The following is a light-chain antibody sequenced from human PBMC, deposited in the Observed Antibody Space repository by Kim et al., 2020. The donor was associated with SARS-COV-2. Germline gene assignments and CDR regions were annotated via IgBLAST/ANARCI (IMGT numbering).Light chain of an antibody. CDR3: QLYGNSWWT. CDR1: QSISDTY. Sequence: EIVLTQSPGTLSLSPGERATLSCRASQSISDTYLAWYQQKPGQAPRLLIYGAGSRPTGIPDRFSGSGSGTDFTLTISRLEPEDFAVYYCQLYGNSWWTFGQGTKVDIK. CDR2: GAG. J-gene: IGKJ1*01. V-gene: IGKV3-20*01.